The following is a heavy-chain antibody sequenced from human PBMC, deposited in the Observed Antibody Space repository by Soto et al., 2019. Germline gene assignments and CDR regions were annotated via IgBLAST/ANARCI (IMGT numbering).Heavy chain of an antibody. D-gene: IGHD5-18*01. CDR1: GFTFSSAA. V-gene: IGHV3-23*01. Sequence: EVQLLESGGGLEQPGGSLRLSCAASGFTFSSAAMSWVRQAPGKGLEWVSVISGSGGSTYYADSVKGRFTISRDNSKNTLYLQINSLRAEDTAVYYCAQEGGYTYGYVDCWGQRTLVTVSS. J-gene: IGHJ4*02. CDR3: AQEGGYTYGYVDC. CDR2: ISGSGGST.